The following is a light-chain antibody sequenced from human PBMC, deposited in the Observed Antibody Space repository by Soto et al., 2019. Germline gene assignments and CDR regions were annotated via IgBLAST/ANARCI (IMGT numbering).Light chain of an antibody. V-gene: IGKV3-20*01. CDR2: GAS. J-gene: IGKJ3*01. Sequence: EIVLTQSPGTLSLSPGERATLSRRASQSVSSSYLAWYQQKPGQAPRLLIYGASSRATGIPDRFSGSGSGTDFTLTISRMEPEDFAVYYCQHYGSSPFTFGPGTKVDIK. CDR1: QSVSSSY. CDR3: QHYGSSPFT.